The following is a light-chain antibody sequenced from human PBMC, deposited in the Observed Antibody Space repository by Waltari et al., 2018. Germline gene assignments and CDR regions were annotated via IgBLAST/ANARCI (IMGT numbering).Light chain of an antibody. CDR3: QQYGSSPRVT. CDR1: QSVSSSY. CDR2: DAS. Sequence: EIELTQSPATLSLSPGERATVSGGASQSVSSSYLAWFQQNPGRAPRCLIYDASSRATGIPDRFRGSGSVTDFPLTIPRLEPEDFAVYYCQQYGSSPRVTFGQGTRLEIK. J-gene: IGKJ5*01. V-gene: IGKV3D-20*01.